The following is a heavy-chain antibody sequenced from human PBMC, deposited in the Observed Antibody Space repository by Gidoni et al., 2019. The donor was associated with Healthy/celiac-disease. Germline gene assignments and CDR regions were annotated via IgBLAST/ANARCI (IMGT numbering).Heavy chain of an antibody. D-gene: IGHD6-13*01. CDR3: ARESRPIAAADL. CDR2: ISSSSSTI. CDR1: GLPFSSYS. V-gene: IGHV3-48*04. J-gene: IGHJ5*02. Sequence: EVQLVESGGGLVQPGGSLRLSGAASGLPFSSYSMTWVRQAPGKGLEWVSYISSSSSTIYYADSVKGRFTISRDNAKNSLYLQMNSLRAEDTAVYYCARESRPIAAADLWGQGTLVTVSS.